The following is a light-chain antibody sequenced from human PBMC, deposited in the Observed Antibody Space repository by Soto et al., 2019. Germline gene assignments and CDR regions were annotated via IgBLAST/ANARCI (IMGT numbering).Light chain of an antibody. CDR2: TNN. V-gene: IGLV1-44*01. CDR1: SSNIGGNP. J-gene: IGLJ1*01. Sequence: QSVLTQPPSASGTPRQRVTISCSGSSSNIGGNPVNWYRQLPGTAPKLLIYTNNQRPSGVPDRFSGSKSGTSASLAISGLQSEDEADYYCAAWDDSQNGYVFGTGTKVTVL. CDR3: AAWDDSQNGYV.